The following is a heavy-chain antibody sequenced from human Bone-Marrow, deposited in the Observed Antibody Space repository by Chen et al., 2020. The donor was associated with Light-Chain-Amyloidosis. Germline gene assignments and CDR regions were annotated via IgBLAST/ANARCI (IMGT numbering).Heavy chain of an antibody. CDR3: AKDKPGVFAN. CDR1: GFIFEIYA. CDR2: ISGDGGNT. Sequence: EVQLVESGGGVAQPGGSLRLSCVVSGFIFEIYAMHWVRQVPGKGLEWLCLISGDGGNTDYADSVKGRFIVSRDKSKNSLYLQMNSLRAEDTAFYYCAKDKPGVFANWGQGTLVTVSS. J-gene: IGHJ4*02. D-gene: IGHD2-8*01. V-gene: IGHV3-43*02.